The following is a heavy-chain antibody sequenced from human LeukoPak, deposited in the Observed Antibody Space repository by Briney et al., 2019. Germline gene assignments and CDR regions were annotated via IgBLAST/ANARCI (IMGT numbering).Heavy chain of an antibody. Sequence: PSETLSLTCTVSGGSISSSSYYWGWIRQPPGKGLEWIGSIYYSGSTYYNPSLKSRVAISVDTSKNQFSLKLSSVTAADTAVYYCARDLPGSPFDYWAREPWSPSPQ. CDR2: IYYSGST. V-gene: IGHV4-39*07. D-gene: IGHD3-10*01. CDR3: ARDLPGSPFDY. J-gene: IGHJ4*02. CDR1: GGSISSSSYY.